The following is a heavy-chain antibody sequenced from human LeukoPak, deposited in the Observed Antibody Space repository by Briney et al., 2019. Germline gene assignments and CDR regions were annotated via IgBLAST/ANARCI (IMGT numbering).Heavy chain of an antibody. J-gene: IGHJ3*02. V-gene: IGHV3-23*01. Sequence: SGGSLRLSCAVARFTFSNYAVSWVRQAPGKGLEWVSGISGSGGSTYYADSVKGRFTFFGDNSRNTLYLQMSSLRAEDTAVYYCAKARNSDYRFGFDIWGQGTMVTVSS. CDR1: RFTFSNYA. CDR3: AKARNSDYRFGFDI. D-gene: IGHD4-11*01. CDR2: ISGSGGST.